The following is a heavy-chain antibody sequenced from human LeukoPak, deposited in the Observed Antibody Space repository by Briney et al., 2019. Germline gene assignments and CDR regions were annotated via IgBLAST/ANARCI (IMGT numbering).Heavy chain of an antibody. J-gene: IGHJ4*02. CDR1: GFTFSSYA. V-gene: IGHV3-30*04. Sequence: GGSLRLSCSASGFTFSSYAMHWVRQAPGKGLEWVAVISYDGSNKKYADSVKGRFTISRDNSKNTLYLQMNSLRAEDTAVYYCAKGFTPFDYWGQGTLVTVSS. CDR3: AKGFTPFDY. CDR2: ISYDGSNK. D-gene: IGHD3-10*01.